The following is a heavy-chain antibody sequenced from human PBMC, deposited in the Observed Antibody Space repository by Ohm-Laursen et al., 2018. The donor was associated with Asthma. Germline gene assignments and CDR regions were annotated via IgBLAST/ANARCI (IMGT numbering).Heavy chain of an antibody. CDR1: GYTFSRYS. CDR3: AKDQGVATIVFNY. J-gene: IGHJ4*02. CDR2: ISTASSFI. D-gene: IGHD5-24*01. Sequence: SLRLSCTASGYTFSRYSIHWVRQIPGKGLEWVASISTASSFIYYADSVRGRFTTSRDNAKNSVYLQMNSLRAEDTAVYYCAKDQGVATIVFNYWGQGTLVTVSS. V-gene: IGHV3-21*04.